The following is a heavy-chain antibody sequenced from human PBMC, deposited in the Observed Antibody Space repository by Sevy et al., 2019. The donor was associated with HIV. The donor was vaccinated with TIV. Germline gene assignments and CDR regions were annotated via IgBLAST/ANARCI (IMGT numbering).Heavy chain of an antibody. CDR1: GFTFSSYG. CDR3: ARAPVGSGWYFPRGIDY. D-gene: IGHD6-13*01. Sequence: GGSLRLSCAASGFTFSSYGMHWVRQAPGKGLEWVAVISYDGSNKYYADSVKGRFTISRDNSKNTLYLQMNSLRAEDTAIYYCARAPVGSGWYFPRGIDYWGQGTLVTVSS. V-gene: IGHV3-30*03. J-gene: IGHJ4*02. CDR2: ISYDGSNK.